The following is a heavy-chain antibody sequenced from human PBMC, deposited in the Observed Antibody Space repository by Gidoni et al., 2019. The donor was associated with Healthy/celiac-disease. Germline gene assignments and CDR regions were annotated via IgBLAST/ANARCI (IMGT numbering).Heavy chain of an antibody. V-gene: IGHV1-2*07. D-gene: IGHD3-3*01. J-gene: IGHJ4*02. CDR1: VYTFTGYY. Sequence: QVQLVQSGAEVKKPGASVKVSCKASVYTFTGYYMHWVRQAPGQGLEWMGWINPNSGGTNYAHKFQGRVTMTRDTSISTAYMELSRLRSDDTAVYYCARGYDFWSGYYFDYWGQGTLVTVSS. CDR3: ARGYDFWSGYYFDY. CDR2: INPNSGGT.